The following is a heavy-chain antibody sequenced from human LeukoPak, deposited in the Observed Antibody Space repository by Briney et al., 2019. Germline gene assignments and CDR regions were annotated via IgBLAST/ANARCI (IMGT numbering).Heavy chain of an antibody. D-gene: IGHD3-22*01. CDR3: ARDGGVYDSSGYYLDY. CDR1: GGTFSSYT. CDR2: IIPTLGIA. Sequence: ASVKVSCKASGGTFSSYTISWVRQAPGQGLEWMGRIIPTLGIANYAQKFQGRVTITADKSTSTAYMELSSLRSEDTAVYYCARDGGVYDSSGYYLDYWGQGTLVTVSS. J-gene: IGHJ4*02. V-gene: IGHV1-69*04.